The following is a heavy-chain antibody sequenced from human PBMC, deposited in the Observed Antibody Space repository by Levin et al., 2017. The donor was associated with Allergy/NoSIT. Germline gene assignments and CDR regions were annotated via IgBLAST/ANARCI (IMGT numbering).Heavy chain of an antibody. CDR1: GGSISSRSYY. J-gene: IGHJ4*02. V-gene: IGHV4-39*01. CDR3: ASLYYDILSDYYSFTF. CDR2: LYYSGST. D-gene: IGHD3-9*01. Sequence: SETLSLTCTVSGGSISSRSYYWGWIRQPPGKGLEWIGSLYYSGSTYYNPSLKSRVTISIDTSNNQFSLKLSSVTAADTAVYYCASLYYDILSDYYSFTFWGQGTLVTVSS.